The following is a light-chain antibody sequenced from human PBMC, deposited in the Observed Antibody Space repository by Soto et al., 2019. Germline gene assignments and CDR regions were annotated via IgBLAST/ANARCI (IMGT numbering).Light chain of an antibody. CDR3: QQRNSRTTSLT. Sequence: EIVLTQSPATVSLSPGERATLSGRASQSFGLYLSWYQQKHGQAPRLLIYDTSNRAPGIPDRFSGSASGTDFTLTIISLEPEEFAVYYCQQRNSRTTSLTVGGGTKVEIK. J-gene: IGKJ4*01. CDR1: QSFGLY. V-gene: IGKV3-11*01. CDR2: DTS.